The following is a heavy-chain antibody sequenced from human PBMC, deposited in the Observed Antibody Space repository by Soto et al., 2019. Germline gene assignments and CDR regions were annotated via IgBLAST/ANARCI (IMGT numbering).Heavy chain of an antibody. CDR1: GFTFSSYA. CDR3: ARDNRVEDSSGYYFPNFDY. V-gene: IGHV3-30-3*01. D-gene: IGHD3-22*01. CDR2: ISYDGSNK. Sequence: QVQLVESGGGVVQPGRSLRLSCAASGFTFSSYAMHWVRQAPGKGLEWVAVISYDGSNKYYADSVKGRFTISRDNSKNTLYLQMNSLRAEDTAVYYCARDNRVEDSSGYYFPNFDYWGQGTLVTVSS. J-gene: IGHJ4*02.